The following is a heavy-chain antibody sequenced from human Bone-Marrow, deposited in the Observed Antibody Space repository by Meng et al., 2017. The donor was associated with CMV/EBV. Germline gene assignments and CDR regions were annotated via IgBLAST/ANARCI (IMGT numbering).Heavy chain of an antibody. Sequence: SGFTFSSCSMNWVRQAPGKGLEWVSSISSSSSYIYYADSVKGRFTISRDNAKNSLYLQMNSLRAEDTAVYYCARARSSVAGTFFYGYWGQGTLVTVSS. V-gene: IGHV3-21*01. CDR2: ISSSSSYI. J-gene: IGHJ4*02. CDR3: ARARSSVAGTFFYGY. D-gene: IGHD6-19*01. CDR1: GFTFSSCS.